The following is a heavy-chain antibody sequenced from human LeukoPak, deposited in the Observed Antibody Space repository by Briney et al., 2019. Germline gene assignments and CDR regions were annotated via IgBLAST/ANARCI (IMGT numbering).Heavy chain of an antibody. D-gene: IGHD1-1*01. J-gene: IGHJ5*02. V-gene: IGHV4-31*11. CDR2: IYYSGST. CDR3: ATLGGTTGTPRVGENWFDP. Sequence: SETLSLTCAVSGGSISSGGYYWSWIRQHPGKGLEWIGYIYYSGSTYYNPSLKSRVTISVDTSKNQFSLKLSSVTAADTAVYYCATLGGTTGTPRVGENWFDPWGQGTLVTVSS. CDR1: GGSISSGGYY.